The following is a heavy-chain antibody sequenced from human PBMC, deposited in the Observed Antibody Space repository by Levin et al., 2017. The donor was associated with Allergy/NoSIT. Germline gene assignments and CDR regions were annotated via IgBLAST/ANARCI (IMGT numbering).Heavy chain of an antibody. J-gene: IGHJ4*02. D-gene: IGHD3-22*01. CDR3: ARWAYDSSGYYPSFDC. V-gene: IGHV1-2*02. CDR1: GYTFTGYY. CDR2: ITPNSGDT. Sequence: ASVKVSCKASGYTFTGYYIYWVRQAPGQGLEWMGRITPNSGDTNYAQKFQGRVTMTRDMSISTAYMELSRLRSDDTAVYYCARWAYDSSGYYPSFDCWGQGTLVTVSS.